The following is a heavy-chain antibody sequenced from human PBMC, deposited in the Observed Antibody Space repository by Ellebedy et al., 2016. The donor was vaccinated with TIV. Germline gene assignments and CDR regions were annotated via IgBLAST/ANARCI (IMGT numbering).Heavy chain of an antibody. D-gene: IGHD2-2*01. CDR3: AKDLAVTPPANGYLDF. J-gene: IGHJ4*02. CDR2: ISGTGLST. CDR1: GFTFSRYV. V-gene: IGHV3-23*01. Sequence: GGSLRLSCAASGFTFSRYVMTWVRQAPGKGLEWVSSISGTGLSTYYADSVKGRFTISRDNPKSTVYLQMASLRADETAVYYCAKDLAVTPPANGYLDFWGQGILVTVSS.